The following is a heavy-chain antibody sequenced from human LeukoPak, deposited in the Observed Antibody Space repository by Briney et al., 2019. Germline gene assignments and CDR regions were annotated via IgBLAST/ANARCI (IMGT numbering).Heavy chain of an antibody. CDR3: ARSSLAVYFDY. Sequence: KPSETLSLTCTVSGGSISSGSYYWNWIRQPAGKGLEWLGHIFTRGTTNYNASLASRLTISLDTAKNQFSLYLSSVAAADTAMYFCARSSLAVYFDYWGQGTLVTASS. CDR2: IFTRGTT. J-gene: IGHJ4*02. CDR1: GGSISSGSYY. V-gene: IGHV4-61*09.